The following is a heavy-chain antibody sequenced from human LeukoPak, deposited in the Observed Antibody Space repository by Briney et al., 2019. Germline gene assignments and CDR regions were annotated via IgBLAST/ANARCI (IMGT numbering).Heavy chain of an antibody. J-gene: IGHJ4*02. CDR2: ISSSGSTI. V-gene: IGHV3-11*04. CDR3: ARSILPAADAIDY. CDR1: GFTFSDYY. Sequence: PGGSLRLSCAASGFTFSDYYMNWIRQAPGKGLEWVSYISSSGSTISYADSVKGRFTVSRDNAKNSLYLQMNSLRAEDTAVYYCARSILPAADAIDYWGQGTLVTVSS. D-gene: IGHD2-2*01.